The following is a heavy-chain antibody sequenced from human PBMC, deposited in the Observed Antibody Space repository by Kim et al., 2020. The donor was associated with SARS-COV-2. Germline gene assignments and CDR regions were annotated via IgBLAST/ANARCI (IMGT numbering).Heavy chain of an antibody. Sequence: SETLSLTCTVSGYSISSGYYWGWIRQPPGKGLEWIGSIYHSGSTYYNPSLKSRVTISVDTSKNQFSLKLSSVTAADTAVYYCARVEVGATWRFDYWGQGTLVTVSS. V-gene: IGHV4-38-2*02. CDR2: IYHSGST. J-gene: IGHJ4*02. CDR3: ARVEVGATWRFDY. CDR1: GYSISSGYY. D-gene: IGHD1-26*01.